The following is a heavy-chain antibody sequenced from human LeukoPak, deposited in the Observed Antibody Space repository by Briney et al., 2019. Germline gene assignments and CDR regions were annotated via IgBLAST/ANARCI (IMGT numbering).Heavy chain of an antibody. CDR3: ARPHPGIAAAGTLPVDY. D-gene: IGHD6-13*01. J-gene: IGHJ4*02. V-gene: IGHV5-51*01. CDR2: IYPGDSDT. Sequence: GESLKISCKGSGYSFTSYWIGWVRQMHGKGLEWMGIIYPGDSDTRYSPSFQGQVTISADKSISTAYLQWSSLKASDTAMYYCARPHPGIAAAGTLPVDYWGQGTLVTVSS. CDR1: GYSFTSYW.